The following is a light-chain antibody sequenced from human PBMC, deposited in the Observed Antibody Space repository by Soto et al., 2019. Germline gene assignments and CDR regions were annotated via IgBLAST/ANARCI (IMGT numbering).Light chain of an antibody. CDR3: CSYAGSSTGV. CDR1: SSDVGSYKF. Sequence: QSALTQPASVSGSPGQSITISCTGTSSDVGSYKFVSWYQQHPGKAPKLMIYEGSKRPSGVSNRFSGSKSGNTSSLTISGXXXXXXXXXXCCSYAGSSTGVFGTGTK. J-gene: IGLJ1*01. V-gene: IGLV2-23*01. CDR2: EGS.